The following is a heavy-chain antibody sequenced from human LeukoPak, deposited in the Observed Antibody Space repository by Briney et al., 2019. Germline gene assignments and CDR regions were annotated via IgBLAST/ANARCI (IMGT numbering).Heavy chain of an antibody. CDR2: IYHSGST. J-gene: IGHJ4*02. CDR3: ASESGSYSPFDY. CDR1: GGSISSGGYY. V-gene: IGHV4-39*07. Sequence: PSETLSLTCAVSGGSISSGGYYWGWIRQPPGKGLEWIGSIYHSGSTYYNPSLKSRVTISVDTSRNQFSLKLSSVTAADTAVYYCASESGSYSPFDYWGQGTLVTVSS. D-gene: IGHD1-26*01.